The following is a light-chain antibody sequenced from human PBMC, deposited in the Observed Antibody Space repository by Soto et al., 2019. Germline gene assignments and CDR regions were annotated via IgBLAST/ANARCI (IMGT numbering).Light chain of an antibody. V-gene: IGKV1-5*01. J-gene: IGKJ1*01. CDR3: QQYNSYSLT. CDR2: DAS. CDR1: QSVGNS. Sequence: DIQMTQSPSTLSASVGDRVSITCRASQSVGNSLAWYQQRPGKAAKLLIYDASSLQSGVPSRFSGSGSGTEFTLTISSLQPDDFATYYCQQYNSYSLTFGQGTKVDI.